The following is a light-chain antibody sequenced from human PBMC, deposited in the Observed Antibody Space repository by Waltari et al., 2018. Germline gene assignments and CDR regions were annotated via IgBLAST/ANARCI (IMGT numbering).Light chain of an antibody. Sequence: DIQMTQSPSSLSASVGDRVTITCRASQTINKFLNWYQHKPGKAPKLLIYGASSLYSGVPARFSGSGSGTDFSLTINCLQPEDSATYYCQQSYSPPQNTFGQGTQVEI. J-gene: IGKJ5*01. CDR2: GAS. CDR3: QQSYSPPQNT. V-gene: IGKV1-39*01. CDR1: QTINKF.